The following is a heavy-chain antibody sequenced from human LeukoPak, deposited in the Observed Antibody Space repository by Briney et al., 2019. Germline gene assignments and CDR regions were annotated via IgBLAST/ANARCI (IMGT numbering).Heavy chain of an antibody. J-gene: IGHJ6*02. CDR2: ISSSSSYI. V-gene: IGHV3-21*01. Sequence: GGSLRLSCAASGFTFSSYSMNWVRQAPGKGLEWVSSISSSSSYIYYADSVKGRFTISRDNAKNSLYLQMNSLRAEDTAVYYCARGGQDIVVVVAATRSGMDVWGQGTTVTVSS. CDR3: ARGGQDIVVVVAATRSGMDV. D-gene: IGHD2-15*01. CDR1: GFTFSSYS.